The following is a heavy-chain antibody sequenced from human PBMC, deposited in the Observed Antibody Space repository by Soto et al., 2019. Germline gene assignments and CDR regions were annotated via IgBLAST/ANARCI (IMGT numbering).Heavy chain of an antibody. Sequence: GGSLRLSCAASGFTFSSYAMSWVRQAPGKGLEWVSVISGSGGSTYYADSVKGRFTISRDNSKNTLYLQMNSLRAEDTAVYYCAKDDYDSSGYYKPFDYWGQGTLVTVSS. CDR2: ISGSGGST. CDR3: AKDDYDSSGYYKPFDY. CDR1: GFTFSSYA. D-gene: IGHD3-22*01. J-gene: IGHJ4*02. V-gene: IGHV3-23*01.